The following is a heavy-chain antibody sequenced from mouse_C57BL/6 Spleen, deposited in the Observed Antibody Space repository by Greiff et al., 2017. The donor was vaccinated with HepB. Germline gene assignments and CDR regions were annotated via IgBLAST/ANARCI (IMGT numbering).Heavy chain of an antibody. CDR3: ARKSNYGWFAY. CDR2: INPNNGGT. Sequence: EVKLMESGPELVKPGASVKIPCKASGYTFTDYNMDWVKQSHGKSLEWIGDINPNNGGTIYNQKFKGKATLTVDKSSSTAYMELRSLTSEDTAVYYCARKSNYGWFAYWGQGTLVTVSA. D-gene: IGHD2-5*01. J-gene: IGHJ3*01. V-gene: IGHV1-18*01. CDR1: GYTFTDYN.